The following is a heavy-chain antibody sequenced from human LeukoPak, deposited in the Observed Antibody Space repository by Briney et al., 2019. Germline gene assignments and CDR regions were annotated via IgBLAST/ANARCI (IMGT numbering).Heavy chain of an antibody. CDR2: IKQDGSEK. J-gene: IGHJ6*02. CDR3: ARDRGYSGYDPGGYGMDV. D-gene: IGHD5-12*01. CDR1: GFSFISYW. Sequence: GGSLRLSCEASGFSFISYWMNWVRQAPGKGLEWVANIKQDGSEKYYVDSVKGRFTISRDNAKKSLYLQMNRLRADDTAVYYCARDRGYSGYDPGGYGMDVWGQGTTVTVSS. V-gene: IGHV3-7*01.